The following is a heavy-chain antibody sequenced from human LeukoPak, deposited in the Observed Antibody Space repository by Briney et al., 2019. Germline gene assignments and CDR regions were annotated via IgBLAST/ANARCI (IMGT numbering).Heavy chain of an antibody. D-gene: IGHD1-26*01. J-gene: IGHJ5*02. Sequence: PGRSLRLSCVASGFTFRNYGMHWVRQAPGKGLEWVAVIWYDGSNKYYADSVKGRFTISRDNSKNTLYLQMNTLRAEDTAVYYCAGARGWEFSSWGQGTLVTVSS. V-gene: IGHV3-33*01. CDR1: GFTFRNYG. CDR2: IWYDGSNK. CDR3: AGARGWEFSS.